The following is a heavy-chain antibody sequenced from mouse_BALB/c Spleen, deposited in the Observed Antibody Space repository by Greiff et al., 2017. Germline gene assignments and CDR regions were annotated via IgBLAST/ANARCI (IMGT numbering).Heavy chain of an antibody. CDR1: GYTFTSYT. CDR3: AREGLVATRAWFAY. D-gene: IGHD1-1*02. Sequence: VQLQQSGAELARPGASVKMSCKASGYTFTSYTMHWVKQRPGPGLEWIGYINPSSGYTNYNQKFKDKATFTADKSSSTAYMQLSSLTSEDSAVYYCAREGLVATRAWFAYWGQGTLVTVSA. CDR2: INPSSGYT. J-gene: IGHJ3*01. V-gene: IGHV1-4*01.